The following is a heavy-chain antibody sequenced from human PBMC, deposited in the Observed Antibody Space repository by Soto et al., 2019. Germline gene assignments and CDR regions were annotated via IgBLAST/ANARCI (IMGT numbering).Heavy chain of an antibody. Sequence: PSETLSLTCTVSGGSISSSSYYWGWIRQPPGKGQEWIGSIYYSGSTYYNPSLKSRVTISVDTSKNQFSLKLSSVTAADTAVYYCARHGSGYYYYYYGMDVWGQGTTVTVSS. D-gene: IGHD3-10*01. CDR3: ARHGSGYYYYYYGMDV. V-gene: IGHV4-39*01. CDR1: GGSISSSSYY. J-gene: IGHJ6*02. CDR2: IYYSGST.